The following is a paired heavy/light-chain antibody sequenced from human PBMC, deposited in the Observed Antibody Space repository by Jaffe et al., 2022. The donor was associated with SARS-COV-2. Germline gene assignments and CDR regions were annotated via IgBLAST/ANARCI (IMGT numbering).Light chain of an antibody. Sequence: EIVLTQSPGTLSLSPGERATLSCRASQSVSSSYLAWYQQKPGQAPRLLIYGASSRATGISDRFSGSGSGTDFTLSISGLEPEDFAVYYCQHFGSSPPYTFGQGTKLEIK. V-gene: IGKV3-20*01. CDR3: QHFGSSPPYT. J-gene: IGKJ2*01. CDR1: QSVSSSY. CDR2: GAS.
Heavy chain of an antibody. CDR1: GGSISSGSYC. CDR3: ARARYSGSPRGFYYYGMDV. D-gene: IGHD1-26*01. J-gene: IGHJ6*02. Sequence: QVQLQESGPGLVKPSQTLSLTCTVSGGSISSGSYCWSWIRQPAGEGLEWIGRIYSGGSTNYNPSLKSRVTISVDTSQNHVSLKLSSVTAADTAVYYCARARYSGSPRGFYYYGMDVWGQGTTVTVSS. V-gene: IGHV4-61*02. CDR2: IYSGGST.